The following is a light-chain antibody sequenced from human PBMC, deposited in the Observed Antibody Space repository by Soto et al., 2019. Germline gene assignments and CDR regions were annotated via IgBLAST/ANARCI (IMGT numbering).Light chain of an antibody. V-gene: IGKV1-5*01. CDR1: QSISGW. Sequence: DIQMTQSPSTLSASVGDRVTITCRASQSISGWLAWYQQKPGKAPKLLIYDVSSLESGVPSRYRGSGSGTEFTLAISSLQPDDFATCYCQQYNSYPWTFGQGTKVEIK. CDR3: QQYNSYPWT. CDR2: DVS. J-gene: IGKJ1*01.